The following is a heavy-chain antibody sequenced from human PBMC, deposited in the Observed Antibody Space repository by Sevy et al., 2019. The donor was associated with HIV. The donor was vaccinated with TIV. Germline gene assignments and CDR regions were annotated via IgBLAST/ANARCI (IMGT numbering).Heavy chain of an antibody. CDR3: ARAMWFGELSPPAFDI. CDR2: ISYDGSNK. Sequence: GGSLRLSCAASGFTFSSYAMHWVRQAPGKGLEWVAVISYDGSNKYYADSVKGRLTISRDNSKNTLYLQMNSLRAEDTAVYYCARAMWFGELSPPAFDIWGQGTMVTVSS. V-gene: IGHV3-30-3*01. D-gene: IGHD3-10*01. CDR1: GFTFSSYA. J-gene: IGHJ3*02.